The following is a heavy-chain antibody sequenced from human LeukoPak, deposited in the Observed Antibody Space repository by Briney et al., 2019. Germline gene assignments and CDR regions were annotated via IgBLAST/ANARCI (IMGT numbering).Heavy chain of an antibody. V-gene: IGHV5-51*01. CDR3: VTTKANDAFDI. Sequence: GESLKISCQGSGYRFTSYWIGWVRQLPGKGLEWMGIIYPGDSDTRYSPSFQGQVTISADKSISTAYLQWSSLKASDTAVYYCVTTKANDAFDIWGQGTMVTVSS. CDR2: IYPGDSDT. CDR1: GYRFTSYW. J-gene: IGHJ3*02. D-gene: IGHD2-8*01.